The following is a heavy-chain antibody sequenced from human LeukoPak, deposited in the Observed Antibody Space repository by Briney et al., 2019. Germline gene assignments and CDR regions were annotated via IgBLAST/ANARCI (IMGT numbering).Heavy chain of an antibody. V-gene: IGHV3-9*01. CDR1: GFTFDDYA. J-gene: IGHJ4*02. D-gene: IGHD5-12*01. CDR2: ISWNSGSI. Sequence: PGGSLRLSCAASGFTFDDYAMHWVRQAPGKGLEWVSGISWNSGSIGYADSVKGRFTISRDNAKNSLYLQMNSLRAEDTALYYCAKERGYSWIGTFDYWGQGTLVTVSS. CDR3: AKERGYSWIGTFDY.